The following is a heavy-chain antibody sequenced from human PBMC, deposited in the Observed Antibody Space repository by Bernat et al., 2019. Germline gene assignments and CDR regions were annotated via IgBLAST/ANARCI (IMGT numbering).Heavy chain of an antibody. CDR1: GFTFSSYA. Sequence: QVQLVESGGGVVQPGRSLRLSCAASGFTFSSYAMHWVRQAPGKGLEWVAVISYDGSNKYYADSVKGRFTISRDNSKNTLYLQMNSLRAEDTAVYYCARENGDQIAVGVGGFDYWGQGTLVTVSS. D-gene: IGHD6-19*01. V-gene: IGHV3-30*01. J-gene: IGHJ4*02. CDR3: ARENGDQIAVGVGGFDY. CDR2: ISYDGSNK.